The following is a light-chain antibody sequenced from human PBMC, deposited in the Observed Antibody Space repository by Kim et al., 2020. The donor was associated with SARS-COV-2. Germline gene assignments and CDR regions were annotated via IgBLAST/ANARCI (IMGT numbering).Light chain of an antibody. J-gene: IGKJ2*01. CDR2: GAS. CDR1: QSISTY. Sequence: DIQMTQSPSSLSASVGDRVTITCRASQSISTYLNWYQQKPGKAPKLLIYGASNLPSGVPSRFSGCGSGTDFTLTISTLQPEDFGTYYCQQGYSTFGQGTTLEI. CDR3: QQGYST. V-gene: IGKV1-39*01.